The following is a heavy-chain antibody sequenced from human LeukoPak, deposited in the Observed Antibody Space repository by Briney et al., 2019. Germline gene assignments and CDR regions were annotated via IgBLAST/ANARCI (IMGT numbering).Heavy chain of an antibody. V-gene: IGHV4-34*01. D-gene: IGHD2-2*01. CDR2: INHSGST. Sequence: SETLSLTCAVYGGSFSDYYWNWIRQPPGKGLEWIGEINHSGSTNYNPSLKSRVTISVDTSKNQFSLKLSSGIAADTAVYYCARSTHCSSTSCPRGPFDYWGQGTLVTVSS. CDR1: GGSFSDYY. J-gene: IGHJ4*02. CDR3: ARSTHCSSTSCPRGPFDY.